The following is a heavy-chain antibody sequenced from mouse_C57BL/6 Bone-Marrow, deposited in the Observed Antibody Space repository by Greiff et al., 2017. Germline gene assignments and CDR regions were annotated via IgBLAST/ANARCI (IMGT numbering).Heavy chain of an antibody. CDR2: IYPRSGNT. Sequence: VQLQQSGAELARPGASVKLSCKASGYTFTSYGISWVKQRTGQGLEWIGEIYPRSGNTYYNEKFKGKATLTADKSSSTAYMELRSLTSGDSAVXFCASRDYDGGDYWGQGTTLTVSS. V-gene: IGHV1-81*01. CDR3: ASRDYDGGDY. J-gene: IGHJ2*01. D-gene: IGHD2-4*01. CDR1: GYTFTSYG.